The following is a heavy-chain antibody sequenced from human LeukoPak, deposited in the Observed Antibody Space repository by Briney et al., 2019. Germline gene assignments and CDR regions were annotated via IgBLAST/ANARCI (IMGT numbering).Heavy chain of an antibody. CDR1: GGSFSGYY. V-gene: IGHV4-34*01. J-gene: IGHJ4*02. CDR3: ARAGPGPGSYYSPPDY. CDR2: INHSGST. D-gene: IGHD3-10*01. Sequence: SETLSLTCAVYGGSFSGYYWSWIRQPPGKGLGWIGEINHSGSTNYNPSLKSRVTISVDTSKNQFSLKLSSVTAADTAVYYCARAGPGPGSYYSPPDYWGQGTLVTVSS.